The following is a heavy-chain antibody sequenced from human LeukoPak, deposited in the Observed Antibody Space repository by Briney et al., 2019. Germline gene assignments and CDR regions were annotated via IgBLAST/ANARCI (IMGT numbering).Heavy chain of an antibody. D-gene: IGHD3-9*01. J-gene: IGHJ4*02. CDR3: AKGDVLTDYSGSCFDY. Sequence: GGSLRLSCVGSGFMFSNYWMSWVRQAPGKGLEWVSIISGSGGSTYYADSVKGRFTISRDSSKNTVYLQMNSLRAEDTAVYYCAKGDVLTDYSGSCFDYWGQGTLVTVSS. CDR1: GFMFSNYW. CDR2: ISGSGGST. V-gene: IGHV3-23*01.